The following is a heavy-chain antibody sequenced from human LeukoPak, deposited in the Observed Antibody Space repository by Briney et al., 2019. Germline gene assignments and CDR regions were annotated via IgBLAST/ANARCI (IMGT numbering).Heavy chain of an antibody. CDR2: IYYTGTT. CDR3: ARRLTTGTNDY. V-gene: IGHV4-59*08. J-gene: IGHJ4*02. Sequence: SETLSLTCTVSGDSISSYYWSWIRQPPGKGLEWIGYIYYTGTTNYNPSLKSRLTISVDTSKSQFSLRLSSVTAADTAVYYCARRLTTGTNDYWGQGTLVTVSS. CDR1: GDSISSYY. D-gene: IGHD1-7*01.